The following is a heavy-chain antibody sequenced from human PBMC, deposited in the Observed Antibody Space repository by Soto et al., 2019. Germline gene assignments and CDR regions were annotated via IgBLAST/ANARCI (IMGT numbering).Heavy chain of an antibody. CDR1: GFTFSSYS. Sequence: GGSLRLSSAASGFTFSSYSMNWVRQAPGKGLEWVSSISSSSSYIYYADSVKGRCTISRDNAKNSLYLQMTSLRAEDTAVYYCARDREVIAAGWFDPWGQGTLVTVSS. D-gene: IGHD6-13*01. V-gene: IGHV3-21*01. CDR2: ISSSSSYI. CDR3: ARDREVIAAGWFDP. J-gene: IGHJ5*02.